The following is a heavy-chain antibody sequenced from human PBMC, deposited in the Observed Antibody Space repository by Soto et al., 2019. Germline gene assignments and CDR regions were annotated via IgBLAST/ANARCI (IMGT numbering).Heavy chain of an antibody. D-gene: IGHD1-26*01. J-gene: IGHJ4*02. CDR2: IYYSGST. CDR1: GGSISSYY. CDR3: AISGWVTSGSYYYFDY. V-gene: IGHV4-59*01. Sequence: SESLSLACTVSGGSISSYYWSWIRQPPGKGLEWIGYIYYSGSTNYNPSLKRRVTISVDTSKNQFSLKLSSVTAADTAVYYCAISGWVTSGSYYYFDYWGQGTLVTVSS.